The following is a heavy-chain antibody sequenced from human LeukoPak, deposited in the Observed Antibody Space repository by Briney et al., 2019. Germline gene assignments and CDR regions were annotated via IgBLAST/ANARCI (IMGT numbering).Heavy chain of an antibody. CDR1: GFTFSSYA. D-gene: IGHD4-17*01. CDR3: ARVPAFYYGDYWTSSNYFDY. V-gene: IGHV3-23*01. CDR2: IGDSGGST. Sequence: PGGSLRLSCAASGFTFSSYAMSWVRQAPGKGLEWVSAIGDSGGSTYYADSVKGRFTISRDNSKNTLYLQMNSLRAEDTAVYYCARVPAFYYGDYWTSSNYFDYWGQGTLVTVSS. J-gene: IGHJ4*02.